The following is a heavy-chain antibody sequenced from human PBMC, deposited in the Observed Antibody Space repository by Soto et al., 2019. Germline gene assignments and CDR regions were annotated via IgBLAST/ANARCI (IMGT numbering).Heavy chain of an antibody. Sequence: SETLSLTFTVSGGSISSGDYYWIWIRQPPGKGLEWIGYIYYSGSTYYNPSLKSRVTISVDTSKNQVSLKLSSVTAADTAVYYCARDTRYGSGRNWFDPWGQGTLVTVSS. CDR3: ARDTRYGSGRNWFDP. J-gene: IGHJ5*02. CDR2: IYYSGST. V-gene: IGHV4-30-4*01. CDR1: GGSISSGDYY. D-gene: IGHD3-10*01.